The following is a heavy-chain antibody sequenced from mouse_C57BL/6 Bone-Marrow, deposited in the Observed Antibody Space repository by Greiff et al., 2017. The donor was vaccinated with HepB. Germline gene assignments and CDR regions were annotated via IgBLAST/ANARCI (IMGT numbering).Heavy chain of an antibody. Sequence: EVQLQQSGPELVKPGASVKISCKASGYSFTGYYMNWVKQSPENSLEWIGEINPSTGGTTYNQKFKAKATLTVDKSSSTAYMQLKSLTSEDSAVYYCARDYGSRYYFDYWGQGTTLTVSS. CDR1: GYSFTGYY. J-gene: IGHJ2*01. CDR2: INPSTGGT. D-gene: IGHD1-1*01. CDR3: ARDYGSRYYFDY. V-gene: IGHV1-42*01.